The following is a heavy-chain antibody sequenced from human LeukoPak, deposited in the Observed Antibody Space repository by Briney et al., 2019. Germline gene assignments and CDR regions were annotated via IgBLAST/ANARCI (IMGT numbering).Heavy chain of an antibody. D-gene: IGHD1-26*01. Sequence: GGSLRLSCTVSGFTLSNAWMTWVRQAPGKGLEWIGRIKTKGDGGTTDYAAPVKGRFTISRDDSKNMQYLQMDSLKTEDTAVYYCATEDGRHWGQGTPVTVSS. V-gene: IGHV3-15*01. CDR3: ATEDGRH. CDR2: IKTKGDGGTT. J-gene: IGHJ4*02. CDR1: GFTLSNAW.